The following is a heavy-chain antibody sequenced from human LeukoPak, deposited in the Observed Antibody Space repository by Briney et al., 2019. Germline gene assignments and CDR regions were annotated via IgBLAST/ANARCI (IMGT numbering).Heavy chain of an antibody. Sequence: ASVKVSCKASGYTFTSYDINWVRQATGQGLEWMGWMNPNSGNTGYAQKFQGRVTITADKSTSTAYMELSSLRSEDTAVYYCARDLPYSSSWSYYYYGMDVWGQGTTVTVSS. CDR2: MNPNSGNT. J-gene: IGHJ6*02. CDR3: ARDLPYSSSWSYYYYGMDV. CDR1: GYTFTSYD. D-gene: IGHD6-13*01. V-gene: IGHV1-8*01.